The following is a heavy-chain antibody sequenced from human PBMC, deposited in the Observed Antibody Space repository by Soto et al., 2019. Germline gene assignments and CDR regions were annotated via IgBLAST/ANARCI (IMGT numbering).Heavy chain of an antibody. CDR3: AKDFLIAVAGTYFDY. D-gene: IGHD6-19*01. V-gene: IGHV3-23*01. CDR2: ISGSGGST. J-gene: IGHJ4*02. CDR1: GFTFSSYA. Sequence: EVQLLESGGGLVQPGGSLRLSCAASGFTFSSYAMSWVRQAPGKGLERVSAISGSGGSTYYADSVKGRFTISRDNSKNTLYLQMNSLRAEDTAVYYCAKDFLIAVAGTYFDYWGQGTLVTVSS.